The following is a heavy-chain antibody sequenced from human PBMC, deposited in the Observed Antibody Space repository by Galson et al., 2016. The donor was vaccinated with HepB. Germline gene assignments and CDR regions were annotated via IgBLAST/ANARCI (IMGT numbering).Heavy chain of an antibody. CDR2: ISSSGGNT. CDR1: GLTFSSYA. D-gene: IGHD4/OR15-4a*01. Sequence: SLRLSCAASGLTFSSYAMSWVRQAPGTGLEWVSSISSSGGNTYYAESVKGRFTISRDNSKNTVYLQMNSLRAEDTAIYWCAKGGAKGIGGAHRDHYYVDVWGQGTTVTVSS. V-gene: IGHV3-23*01. CDR3: AKGGAKGIGGAHRDHYYVDV. J-gene: IGHJ6*03.